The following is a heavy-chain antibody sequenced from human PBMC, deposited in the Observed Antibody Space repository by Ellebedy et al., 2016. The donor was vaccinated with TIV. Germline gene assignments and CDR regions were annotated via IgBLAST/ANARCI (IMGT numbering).Heavy chain of an antibody. CDR1: GYTFTSYD. CDR3: ARGASGYDYYYYYGMDV. J-gene: IGHJ6*02. D-gene: IGHD5-12*01. CDR2: MNPNSGNT. Sequence: AASVKVSCKASGYTFTSYDINWVRQAPGQGLEWKGWMNPNSGNTGYAQKFQGRVTMTRNTSISTAYMELSSLRAENTAVYYCARGASGYDYYYYYGMDVWGQGTTVTVSS. V-gene: IGHV1-8*01.